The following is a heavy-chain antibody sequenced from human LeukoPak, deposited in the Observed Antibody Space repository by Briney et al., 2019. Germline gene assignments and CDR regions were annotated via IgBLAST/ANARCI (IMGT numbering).Heavy chain of an antibody. V-gene: IGHV1-2*02. CDR1: GYTFTGYY. J-gene: IGHJ4*02. D-gene: IGHD3-16*01. Sequence: ASVKVSCKASGYTFTGYYIHWVRQAPGQGLEWMGWINPNSGDTKYAQNFQGRVTMTRDTSISTAYMELSRLRSDDTAVYYCATQRGSYLWGTDFDYWGQGTLVTVSS. CDR3: ATQRGSYLWGTDFDY. CDR2: INPNSGDT.